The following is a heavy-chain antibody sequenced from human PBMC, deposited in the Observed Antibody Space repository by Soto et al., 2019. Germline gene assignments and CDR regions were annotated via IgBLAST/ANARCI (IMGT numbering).Heavy chain of an antibody. D-gene: IGHD3-9*01. CDR2: IIPIFGTA. Sequence: ASVQVSCQASGGTLSSYAVSWVRQAPGQGLEWMGGIIPIFGTANYAQKFQGRVTITADESTSTAYMELSSLRSEDTAVYYCARGPAGGVTYYDILTGYYRSYNWFDPWGQGTLVTVSS. V-gene: IGHV1-69*13. J-gene: IGHJ5*02. CDR3: ARGPAGGVTYYDILTGYYRSYNWFDP. CDR1: GGTLSSYA.